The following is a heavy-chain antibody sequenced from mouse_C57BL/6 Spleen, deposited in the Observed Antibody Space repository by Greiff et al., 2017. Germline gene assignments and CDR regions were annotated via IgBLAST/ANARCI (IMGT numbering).Heavy chain of an antibody. CDR3: ARNPHCYYRSPEARDY. CDR2: IWSGGST. J-gene: IGHJ4*01. Sequence: QVQLQQSGPGLVQPSQSLSITCTVSGFSLTSYGVHWVRQSPGKGLEWLGVIWSGGSTDYNAAFISSLSISKDNSKSQVFFKLHSLHADDTALYYCARNPHCYYRSPEARDYWGQGTTVTVSS. D-gene: IGHD2-3*01. CDR1: GFSLTSYG. V-gene: IGHV2-2*01.